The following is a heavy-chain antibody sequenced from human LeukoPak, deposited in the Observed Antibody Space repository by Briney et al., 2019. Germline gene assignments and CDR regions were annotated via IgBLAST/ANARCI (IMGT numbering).Heavy chain of an antibody. Sequence: SETLSLTCAVYGGSFSGYYWSWIRQPPGKGLEWIGEINHSGSTNYSPSLKSRVTISVDTSKNQFSLKLRSVTAADTAVYYCARDLGSGSYYNGGNWFDPWGQGTLVTVSS. CDR1: GGSFSGYY. D-gene: IGHD3-10*01. CDR2: INHSGST. J-gene: IGHJ5*02. V-gene: IGHV4-34*01. CDR3: ARDLGSGSYYNGGNWFDP.